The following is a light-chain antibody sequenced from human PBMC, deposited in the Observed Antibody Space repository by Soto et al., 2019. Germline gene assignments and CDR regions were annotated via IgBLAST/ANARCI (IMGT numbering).Light chain of an antibody. CDR3: SSYTSSSLGV. V-gene: IGLV2-14*01. J-gene: IGLJ1*01. CDR2: EVS. Sequence: QSALTQPASVSGSPGQSITISCTGTSSDVGGYNYVSWYQQHPGKAPKLMIYEVSNRPSGVSNRFSGSKSGNTASLTISGLQAEDEADYYCSSYTSSSLGVFGTGTRSPS. CDR1: SSDVGGYNY.